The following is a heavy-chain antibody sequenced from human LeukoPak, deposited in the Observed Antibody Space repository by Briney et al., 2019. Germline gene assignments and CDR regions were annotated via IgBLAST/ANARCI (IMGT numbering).Heavy chain of an antibody. D-gene: IGHD6-13*01. CDR1: GYTFTDYY. CDR2: ISPNSGGT. J-gene: IGHJ3*02. CDR3: ASSSPSIAAAGTDDAFDI. Sequence: ASVKVSCKASGYTFTDYYIHWVRQAPGQGLEWMGWISPNSGGTNYAQKFQGRVTMTRGTSISTAYMELSRLRSDDTAVYYCASSSPSIAAAGTDDAFDIWGQGTMVTVSS. V-gene: IGHV1-2*02.